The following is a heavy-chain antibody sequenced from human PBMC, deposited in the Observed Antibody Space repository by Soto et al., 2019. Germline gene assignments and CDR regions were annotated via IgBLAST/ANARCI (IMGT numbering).Heavy chain of an antibody. V-gene: IGHV1-69*01. J-gene: IGHJ4*02. CDR1: GGTFSSYA. CDR2: IIPIFGTA. D-gene: IGHD4-17*01. Sequence: QVQLVQSGAEVKKPGSSVKVSCKASGGTFSSYAISWVRQAPGQGLEWMGGIIPIFGTANYAQKFQGRVTITADESTSTAYMELSSLRSEDTXXXXXXXPGDYGDYAGAYWGQGTLVTVSS. CDR3: XXPGDYGDYAGAY.